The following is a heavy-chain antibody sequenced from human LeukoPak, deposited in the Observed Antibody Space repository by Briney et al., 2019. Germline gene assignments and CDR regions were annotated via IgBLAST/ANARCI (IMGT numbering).Heavy chain of an antibody. CDR3: ARDLGRTFAPGFDY. Sequence: ASVKVSGKASGYTFTSYGISWVRQAPGQGLEWMGWISAYNGNTNYAQKLQGRVTMSTDTSTSTAYMELRSLRSDDTAVYYCARDLGRTFAPGFDYWGQGTLVTVSS. D-gene: IGHD3-16*01. CDR1: GYTFTSYG. V-gene: IGHV1-18*04. CDR2: ISAYNGNT. J-gene: IGHJ4*02.